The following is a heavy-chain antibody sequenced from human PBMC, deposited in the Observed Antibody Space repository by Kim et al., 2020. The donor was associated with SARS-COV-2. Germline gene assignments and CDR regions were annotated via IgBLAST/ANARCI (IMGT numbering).Heavy chain of an antibody. V-gene: IGHV3-23*01. CDR1: GFTFSSFS. D-gene: IGHD2-21*01. J-gene: IGHJ4*01. Sequence: GGSLRLSCAASGFTFSSFSMSWVRQAPGKGLQWVSAITSAGGNTYYADSVKGRFTISRDNSTNSLYLQMNSLGVEDTAIYCCAIEPMTYRRGFDYWGHGNRVTVPS. CDR3: AIEPMTYRRGFDY. CDR2: ITSAGGNT.